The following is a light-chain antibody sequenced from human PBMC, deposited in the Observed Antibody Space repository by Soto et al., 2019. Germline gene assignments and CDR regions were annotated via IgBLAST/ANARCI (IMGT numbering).Light chain of an antibody. CDR2: DAS. CDR3: QQRSNWLT. J-gene: IGKJ4*01. CDR1: QSVSSY. V-gene: IGKV3-11*01. Sequence: EIVLTQSPATLSLSPGERATLSSRASQSVSSYLAWYQQKPGQAPRLLIYDASNRATGIPARFSGSGSGTDLTLTISSLEPEDFAVYYCQQRSNWLTFGGGTKVDIK.